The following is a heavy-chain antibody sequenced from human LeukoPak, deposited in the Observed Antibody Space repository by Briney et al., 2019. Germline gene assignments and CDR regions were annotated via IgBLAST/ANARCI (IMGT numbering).Heavy chain of an antibody. J-gene: IGHJ3*02. CDR1: GFTFDDYA. V-gene: IGHV3-9*01. Sequence: GGSLRLSCAASGFTFDDYAMHWVRQAPGKGLEWVSGISWNSGSIGYADSVKGRFTISRDNAKNSLYLQMNSLRAEDTAVYYCARCVFGATTIFDAFDIWGQGTMVTVSS. D-gene: IGHD1-26*01. CDR2: ISWNSGSI. CDR3: ARCVFGATTIFDAFDI.